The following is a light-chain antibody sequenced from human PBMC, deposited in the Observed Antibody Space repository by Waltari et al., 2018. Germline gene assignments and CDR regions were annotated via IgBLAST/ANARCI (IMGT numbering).Light chain of an antibody. CDR2: GAS. CDR3: QHYLRLPVS. V-gene: IGKV3-20*01. CDR1: QSVGRT. J-gene: IGKJ1*01. Sequence: EIVLTQSPGTLSLSPGERATLSCRASQSVGRTLAWYPQRPGQAPRLLMYGASIRAADIPDRFAGSGSGTDFSLTINRLEPEDFAVYYCQHYLRLPVSFGQGTKVEIK.